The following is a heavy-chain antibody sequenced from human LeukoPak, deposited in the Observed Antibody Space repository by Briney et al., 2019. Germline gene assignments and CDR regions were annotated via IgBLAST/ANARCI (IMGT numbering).Heavy chain of an antibody. V-gene: IGHV1-46*01. CDR3: ARDPEANWRYFDY. J-gene: IGHJ4*02. Sequence: ASVKVSCKASGYIFTSYYMHWVRQAPGQELEWMGVINPNGGSTTYAQRFQGRVTMTRDTSTTTAYMEVSSLRSQDTAIYFCARDPEANWRYFDYWGQGTLVTVSS. CDR1: GYIFTSYY. CDR2: INPNGGST. D-gene: IGHD1-20*01.